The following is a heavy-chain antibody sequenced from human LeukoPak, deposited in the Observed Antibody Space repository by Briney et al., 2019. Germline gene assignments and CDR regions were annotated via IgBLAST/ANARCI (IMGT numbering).Heavy chain of an antibody. Sequence: ASVKVSCKASGYTFTSYGISWVRQAPGQGLEWMGWISAYNGNTNYAQKLQGRVTMTTDTSTSTAYMELRSLRSDDTAVNYCARDLSDWNDYYYGMDVWGQGTTVTVSS. D-gene: IGHD1-1*01. CDR2: ISAYNGNT. CDR1: GYTFTSYG. V-gene: IGHV1-18*01. CDR3: ARDLSDWNDYYYGMDV. J-gene: IGHJ6*02.